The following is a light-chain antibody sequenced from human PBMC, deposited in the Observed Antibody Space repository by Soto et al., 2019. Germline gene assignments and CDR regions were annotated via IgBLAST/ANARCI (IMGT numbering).Light chain of an antibody. CDR2: GAS. V-gene: IGKV3-15*01. J-gene: IGKJ2*01. CDR3: QQHIDWPVT. CDR1: QTVGSN. Sequence: DIVLTQSPVTLSVSPGDGASLSCRASQTVGSNLAWYQQKPGQAPRLLIYGASTRATGVPVRFSGSGSGTEFTLTIDNLQSDDFAVYYCQQHIDWPVTFGQGT.